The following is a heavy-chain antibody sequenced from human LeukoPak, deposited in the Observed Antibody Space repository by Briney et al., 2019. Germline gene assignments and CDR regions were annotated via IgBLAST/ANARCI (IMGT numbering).Heavy chain of an antibody. CDR2: INAGNGNT. CDR1: GYTFTSYA. CDR3: ARDGPSNTGYFDY. V-gene: IGHV1-3*03. Sequence: GASVKVSCKASGYTFTSYAMHWVRQAPGQRLEWMGWINAGNGNTKYSQEFQGRVTITRDTSASTAYMELSSLRSEDMALYYCARDGPSNTGYFDYWGQGTLVTVSS. J-gene: IGHJ4*02. D-gene: IGHD3-10*01.